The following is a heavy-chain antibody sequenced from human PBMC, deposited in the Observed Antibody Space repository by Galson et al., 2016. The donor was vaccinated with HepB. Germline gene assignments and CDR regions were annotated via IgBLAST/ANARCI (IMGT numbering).Heavy chain of an antibody. Sequence: TLSLTCTVSGDSITSGAYYWSWIRQHPGKGLEYIGYIYYSGSTYYNPSLESRITISVDTSKNQFPLKLSSVTAADTAVYYCARSYYADYQLFNYWGQGTLVTVSS. CDR2: IYYSGST. CDR1: GDSITSGAYY. CDR3: ARSYYADYQLFNY. D-gene: IGHD4-17*01. J-gene: IGHJ4*02. V-gene: IGHV4-31*03.